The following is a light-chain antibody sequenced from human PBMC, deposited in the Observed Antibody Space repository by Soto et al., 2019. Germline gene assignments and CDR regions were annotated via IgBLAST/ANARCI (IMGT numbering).Light chain of an antibody. CDR1: SSDVGGYNY. CDR3: SSYTSSSTLV. V-gene: IGLV2-14*01. Sequence: QSALTQPASVSGSPGQSITTSCTGTSSDVGGYNYVSWYQQHPGKAPKLIIYDVSNRPSGVSNRFSGSKSGNTASLTISGLQAEDEADFYCSSYTSSSTLVFGGGTKVTVL. CDR2: DVS. J-gene: IGLJ2*01.